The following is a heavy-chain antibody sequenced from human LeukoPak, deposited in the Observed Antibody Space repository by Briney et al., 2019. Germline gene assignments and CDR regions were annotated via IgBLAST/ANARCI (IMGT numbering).Heavy chain of an antibody. CDR2: IRVGEVT. V-gene: IGHV3-53*01. CDR1: GFAVSNKF. CDR3: AREDNGGATDDGFDV. D-gene: IGHD3-16*01. Sequence: GGSLRLSCAASGFAVSNKFMFWVRQAPGKGLEWVSAIRVGEVTHYADSVKGRFTTSRDSSKNTVYLQMESLRVEDTAVYYCAREDNGGATDDGFDVWGRGTVVIVSS. J-gene: IGHJ3*01.